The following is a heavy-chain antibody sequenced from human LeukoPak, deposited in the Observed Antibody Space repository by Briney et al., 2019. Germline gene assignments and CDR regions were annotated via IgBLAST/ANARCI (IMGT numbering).Heavy chain of an antibody. CDR3: ARVVIVAATEVPYYFDY. D-gene: IGHD2-15*01. V-gene: IGHV1-18*01. J-gene: IGHJ4*02. CDR1: GYTFSSYD. CDR2: ISVYNDNT. Sequence: GASVKVSCKASGYTFSSYDIGWVRQAPGQGLEWMGWISVYNDNTNYAQRFQGRVTMTTDTSTSTAYMELRGLRSDDTAIYFCARVVIVAATEVPYYFDYWGQGALVTVSS.